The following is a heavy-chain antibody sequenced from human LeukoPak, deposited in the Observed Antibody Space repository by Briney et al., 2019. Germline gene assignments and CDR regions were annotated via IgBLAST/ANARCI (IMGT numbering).Heavy chain of an antibody. J-gene: IGHJ4*02. CDR2: IYYRGST. CDR3: ARGVDYYDSSGYYFYFDY. Sequence: PSETLSLTCTVSGGSISSYYWSWIRQPPGKGLEGIGYIYYRGSTNYNPSLKSRVTISVDTSKNQFSLKLSSVTAADTAVYYCARGVDYYDSSGYYFYFDYWGQGTLVTVSS. CDR1: GGSISSYY. V-gene: IGHV4-59*01. D-gene: IGHD3-22*01.